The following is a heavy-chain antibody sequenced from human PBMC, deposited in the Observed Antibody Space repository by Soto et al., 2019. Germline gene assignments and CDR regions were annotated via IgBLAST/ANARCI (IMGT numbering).Heavy chain of an antibody. V-gene: IGHV3-48*03. CDR2: ISSSGTTI. Sequence: EVQLVESGGGLVQPGGSPRLSCAASGFTFSNYEMNWVRQAPGKGLEWVSYISSSGTTIYYADSVKGRFTISRDNAKNSLYLQMNTLRAEDTAVYYCARVGILVAGIGYWGQGTLVTVSS. D-gene: IGHD6-19*01. J-gene: IGHJ4*02. CDR3: ARVGILVAGIGY. CDR1: GFTFSNYE.